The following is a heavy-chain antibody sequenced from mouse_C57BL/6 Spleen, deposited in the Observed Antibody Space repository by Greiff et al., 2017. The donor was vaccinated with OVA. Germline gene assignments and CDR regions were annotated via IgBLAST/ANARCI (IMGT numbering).Heavy chain of an antibody. J-gene: IGHJ4*01. CDR2: IWGDGST. D-gene: IGHD2-2*01. Sequence: QVQLQESGPGLVAPSQSLSITCTVSGFSLTSYGVSWVRQPPGKGLEWLGVIWGDGSTNYHSALISRLSISKDNSKSQVFLKLNSLQTDDTATYDCAKDKGSTMVTTRAMDYWGQGTSVTVSS. CDR1: GFSLTSYG. V-gene: IGHV2-3*01. CDR3: AKDKGSTMVTTRAMDY.